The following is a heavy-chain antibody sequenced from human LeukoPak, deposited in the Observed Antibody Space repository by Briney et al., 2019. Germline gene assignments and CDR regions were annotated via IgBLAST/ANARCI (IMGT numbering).Heavy chain of an antibody. CDR1: GGTFSSYA. D-gene: IGHD2-2*02. CDR2: IIPIFGTA. V-gene: IGHV1-69*13. CDR3: ARDCSSTSCYTSWNLFDY. J-gene: IGHJ4*02. Sequence: ASVKVSCKASGGTFSSYAISWVRQAPGQGLEWMGGIIPIFGTANYAQKFQGRVTITADESTNTAYMELSSLRSEDTAVYYCARDCSSTSCYTSWNLFDYWGQGTLVTVSS.